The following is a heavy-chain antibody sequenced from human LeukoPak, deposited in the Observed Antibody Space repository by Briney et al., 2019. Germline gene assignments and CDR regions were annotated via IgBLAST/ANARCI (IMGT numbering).Heavy chain of an antibody. J-gene: IGHJ6*02. CDR1: GYTFTSYG. CDR2: ISGYNGNT. V-gene: IGHV1-18*01. Sequence: ASVKVSCKASGYTFTSYGFSWVRQAPGQGHEWMGWISGYNGNTNYAQKFQGSVTISRDTSASTAYMELSSLRSEDTAVYYCARDEIDELLTGWGGMDVWGQGTTVTVSS. D-gene: IGHD3-10*01. CDR3: ARDEIDELLTGWGGMDV.